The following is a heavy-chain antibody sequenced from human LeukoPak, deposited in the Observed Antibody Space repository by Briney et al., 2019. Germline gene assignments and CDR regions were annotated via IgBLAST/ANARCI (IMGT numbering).Heavy chain of an antibody. V-gene: IGHV3-23*01. CDR2: ISGSGGST. D-gene: IGHD6-13*01. CDR3: ATAPLYSSSWYFRGYFDD. Sequence: GGSLRLSCAASGFTFSSYAMSWVRQAPGKGLEWVSAISGSGGSTYYADSVKGRFTISRDNSKNTLYLQMNSLRTEDTAVYYCATAPLYSSSWYFRGYFDDWGQGTLVTVSS. CDR1: GFTFSSYA. J-gene: IGHJ4*02.